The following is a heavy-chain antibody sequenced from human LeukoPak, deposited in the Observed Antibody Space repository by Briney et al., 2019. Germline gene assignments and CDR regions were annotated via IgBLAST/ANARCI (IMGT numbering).Heavy chain of an antibody. CDR2: IYYSGST. J-gene: IGHJ4*02. CDR3: ARTRYYYNSRSYGAPYYFDY. CDR1: GGSISSYY. D-gene: IGHD3-10*01. Sequence: PSETLSLTCTVSGGSISSYYWSWIRQPPGKGLEWIGYIYYSGSTNYNPSLKSRVTISVDTSKNQFSLKLSSVTAADTAVYYCARTRYYYNSRSYGAPYYFDYWGQGTLVTVSS. V-gene: IGHV4-59*08.